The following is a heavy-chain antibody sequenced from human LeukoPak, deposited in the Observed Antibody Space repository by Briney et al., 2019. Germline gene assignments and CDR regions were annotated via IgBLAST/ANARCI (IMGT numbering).Heavy chain of an antibody. J-gene: IGHJ4*02. V-gene: IGHV1-2*02. CDR1: GYTFTGYY. Sequence: ASVKVSCKASGYTFTGYYMHWVRQAPGQGLEWMGWINPNSGGTNYAQKFQGRVTMTRDTSISTAYMELSRLRSDDTAVYYCARDSARHYYDSSGHYDYWGQGTLVTVSS. D-gene: IGHD3-22*01. CDR3: ARDSARHYYDSSGHYDY. CDR2: INPNSGGT.